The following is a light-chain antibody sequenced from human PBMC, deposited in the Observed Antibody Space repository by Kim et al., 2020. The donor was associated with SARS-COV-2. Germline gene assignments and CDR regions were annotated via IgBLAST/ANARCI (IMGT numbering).Light chain of an antibody. Sequence: SPGESAPLPCRASQSVSSSYLAWYQQKPGQAPRLLIYGASSRATGIPDRFSGSGSGTDFTLTISRLEPEDFAVYYCQQYGSSPLYSFGQGTKLEI. J-gene: IGKJ2*03. CDR3: QQYGSSPLYS. V-gene: IGKV3-20*01. CDR1: QSVSSSY. CDR2: GAS.